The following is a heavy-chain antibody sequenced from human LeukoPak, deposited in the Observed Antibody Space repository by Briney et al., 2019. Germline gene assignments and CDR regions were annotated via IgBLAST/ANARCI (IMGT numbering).Heavy chain of an antibody. D-gene: IGHD3-22*01. Sequence: SETLSLTCAVSGGSISSGGYSWSWIRQPPGKGLEWIGYIYHSGSTYYNPSLKSRVTISVDRSKNQFSLKLSSVTAADTAVYYCARVLDYYDRSGYPHDAFDIWGQGTMVTVSS. V-gene: IGHV4-30-2*01. CDR1: GGSISSGGYS. CDR2: IYHSGST. J-gene: IGHJ3*02. CDR3: ARVLDYYDRSGYPHDAFDI.